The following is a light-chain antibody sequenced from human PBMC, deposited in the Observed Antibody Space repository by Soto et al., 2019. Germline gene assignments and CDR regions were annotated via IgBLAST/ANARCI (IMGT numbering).Light chain of an antibody. Sequence: DIQMTQSPSSVSASVGDRVTIACRASQGISSRLAWYQQKPGTPPKLLIYAASTLHSGVPPRFSGSGSGTDFTLTISRLEPEDFAVYYCQQYTTSSWTFGQGTKVEIE. CDR3: QQYTTSSWT. V-gene: IGKV1-12*01. J-gene: IGKJ1*01. CDR1: QGISSR. CDR2: AAS.